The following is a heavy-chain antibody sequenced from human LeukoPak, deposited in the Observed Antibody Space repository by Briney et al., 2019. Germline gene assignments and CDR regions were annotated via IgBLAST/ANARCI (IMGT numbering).Heavy chain of an antibody. V-gene: IGHV4-39*01. Sequence: PSETLSPTCTVSGGSISSSSYYWGWIRQPPGKGLEWIGTIYDSGSTFYNPSLKSRVSISVDTSKNQLSLKLSSVTAADTAVYYCARLLSYSSRWYFDYWGQGTLVTVSS. D-gene: IGHD6-13*01. CDR2: IYDSGST. CDR3: ARLLSYSSRWYFDY. CDR1: GGSISSSSYY. J-gene: IGHJ4*02.